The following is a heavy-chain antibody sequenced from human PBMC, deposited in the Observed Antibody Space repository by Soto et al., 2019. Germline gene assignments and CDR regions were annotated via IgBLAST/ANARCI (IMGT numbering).Heavy chain of an antibody. CDR1: GFTFSNYE. V-gene: IGHV3-48*03. CDR3: ARGLRNYYDRSGLHY. J-gene: IGHJ4*02. Sequence: GGSLRLSCAASGFTFSNYEMNWVRQAPGKGLEWVSYISYTGSTIYYADSVRGRFTISRDNSKNSLYLQMNSLRAEDTAVYYCARGLRNYYDRSGLHYWGQGTLVTVSS. D-gene: IGHD3-22*01. CDR2: ISYTGSTI.